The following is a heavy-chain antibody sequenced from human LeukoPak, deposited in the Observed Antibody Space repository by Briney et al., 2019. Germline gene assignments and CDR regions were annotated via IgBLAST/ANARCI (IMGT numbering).Heavy chain of an antibody. J-gene: IGHJ6*03. CDR1: GGTFSSYA. CDR2: IIPIFGTA. V-gene: IGHV1-69*05. CDR3: ASPGSGYDPGPHHYYYYYMDV. Sequence: ASVKVSCKASGGTFSSYAISWVRQAPGQGLEWMGGIIPIFGTANYAQKFQGRVTITTDESTSTAYMELSSLRSEDTAVYYCASPGSGYDPGPHHYYYYYMDVWGKGTTVTVSS. D-gene: IGHD5-12*01.